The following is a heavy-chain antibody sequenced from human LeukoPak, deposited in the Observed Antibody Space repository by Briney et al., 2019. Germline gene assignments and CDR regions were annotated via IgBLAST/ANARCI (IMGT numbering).Heavy chain of an antibody. Sequence: SETLSLTCAVYGGSFSGYYWSWIRQPPGKGLEWIGEINHSGSTIYNPSLKSRVTISVDTSKNQFSLKLSSVTAADTAVYYCARDDSSGYNKYDYWGQGTLVTVSS. D-gene: IGHD3-22*01. CDR3: ARDDSSGYNKYDY. J-gene: IGHJ4*02. CDR2: INHSGST. CDR1: GGSFSGYY. V-gene: IGHV4-34*01.